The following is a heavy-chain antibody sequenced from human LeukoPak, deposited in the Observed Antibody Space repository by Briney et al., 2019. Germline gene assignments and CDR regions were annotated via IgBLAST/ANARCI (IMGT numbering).Heavy chain of an antibody. CDR2: IYYSGST. Sequence: AETLSLTCTVSGGSISSYYWSWIRQPPGKGLEWIGYIYYSGSTNYNPSLKSRVTISVDTSKNQFSLKLSSVTAADTAVYYCARQMVRGPSLYYYGMDVWGQGTTVTVSS. V-gene: IGHV4-59*08. J-gene: IGHJ6*02. CDR1: GGSISSYY. D-gene: IGHD3-10*01. CDR3: ARQMVRGPSLYYYGMDV.